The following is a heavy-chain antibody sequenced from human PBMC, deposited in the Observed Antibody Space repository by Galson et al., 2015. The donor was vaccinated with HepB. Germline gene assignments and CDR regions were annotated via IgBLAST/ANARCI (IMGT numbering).Heavy chain of an antibody. CDR3: AKGGHSSSWNHGLDV. J-gene: IGHJ6*02. Sequence: SLRLSCAASGVTFNNYAMNWVRQAPGKGLEWVSAISGSGNSAYYAVSVRGRFSISRDNSKNTLYLQMNSLRVEDTAVYYCAKGGHSSSWNHGLDVWGQGTTVTVSS. D-gene: IGHD6-13*01. CDR1: GVTFNNYA. V-gene: IGHV3-23*01. CDR2: ISGSGNSA.